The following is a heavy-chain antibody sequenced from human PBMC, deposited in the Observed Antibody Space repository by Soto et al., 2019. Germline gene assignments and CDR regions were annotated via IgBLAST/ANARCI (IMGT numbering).Heavy chain of an antibody. CDR3: ARPYGGKIGDAIDL. CDR2: ISESGGSA. J-gene: IGHJ3*01. V-gene: IGHV3-23*01. CDR1: GFTFSIYA. D-gene: IGHD2-15*01. Sequence: AGGSLRLSCAASGFTFSIYAMSLVRQVSGKGLEWVSSISESGGSAYYADSVKGRFTISRDNSKNTLYLQMNSLRAKDKAVYYCARPYGGKIGDAIDLWGQGTMVTVSS.